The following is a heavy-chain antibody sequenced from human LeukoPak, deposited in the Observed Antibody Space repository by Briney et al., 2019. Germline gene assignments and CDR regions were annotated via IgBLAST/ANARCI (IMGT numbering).Heavy chain of an antibody. Sequence: GASVKVSCKGSGYTFTNYGISWVRQAPGQGLEWMGWISAYNGYTDYAQKLQFRVTMTTDTSTSTAYMELRSLRSDDTAVYYCARDKAVTTEVTQHFQHWGQGTLVTVSS. D-gene: IGHD4-23*01. CDR2: ISAYNGYT. CDR1: GYTFTNYG. CDR3: ARDKAVTTEVTQHFQH. J-gene: IGHJ1*01. V-gene: IGHV1-18*01.